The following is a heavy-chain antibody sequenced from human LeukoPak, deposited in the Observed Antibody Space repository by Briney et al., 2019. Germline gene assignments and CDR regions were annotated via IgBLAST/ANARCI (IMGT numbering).Heavy chain of an antibody. V-gene: IGHV1-2*02. CDR3: ARDLTHRRNYDNSGYQIVPAF. Sequence: ASVKVSCKASGYTFTGYYMHWVRQAPGQGLEWMGWINPNSGGTNYAQKFQGRVTTTTDTSTSTAYMELRSLRSDDTAVYYCARDLTHRRNYDNSGYQIVPAFWGQGTLVTVSS. D-gene: IGHD3-22*01. CDR2: INPNSGGT. CDR1: GYTFTGYY. J-gene: IGHJ4*02.